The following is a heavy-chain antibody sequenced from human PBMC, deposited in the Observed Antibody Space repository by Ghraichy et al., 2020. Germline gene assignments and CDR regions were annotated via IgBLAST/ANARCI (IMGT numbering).Heavy chain of an antibody. CDR1: GGSISSSY. Sequence: SETLSLTCSVSGGSISSSYWNWIRQPAGKGLEWIGRIYPNENTHYNPSLQSRVSMSLDRTKNQFSLRLESVTAADTAIYYCARAPPSGSNRLFDHWGRGT. J-gene: IGHJ5*02. V-gene: IGHV4-4*07. CDR2: IYPNENT. D-gene: IGHD3-16*02. CDR3: ARAPPSGSNRLFDH.